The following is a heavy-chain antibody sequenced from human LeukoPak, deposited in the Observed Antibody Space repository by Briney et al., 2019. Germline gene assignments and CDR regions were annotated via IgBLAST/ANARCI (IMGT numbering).Heavy chain of an antibody. J-gene: IGHJ4*02. CDR3: ARGYCGGDCYGD. CDR2: IDSSSSHI. CDR1: GFSFSSYA. Sequence: GGSLRLSCAASGFSFSSYAMDWVRQAPGKGLEWVSSIDSSSSHIYYADSVKGRFTISRDNTKSSLYLQMNSLRAEDMAVYYCARGYCGGDCYGDWGQGTLVTVSS. V-gene: IGHV3-21*01. D-gene: IGHD2-21*02.